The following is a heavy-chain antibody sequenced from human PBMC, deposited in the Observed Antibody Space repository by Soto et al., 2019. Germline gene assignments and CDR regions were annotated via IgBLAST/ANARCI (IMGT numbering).Heavy chain of an antibody. CDR3: ARSIVPKYTYFYGMDV. V-gene: IGHV1-69*01. CDR2: IIPILGTT. J-gene: IGHJ6*02. CDR1: GDNFNSYV. Sequence: QAQLVQSGAEVKKPGSSVKVSCKASGDNFNSYVISWIRQAPGQGPEWMGAIIPILGTTNYAQNFQGKVSITADAYTRTAYMEVNSLRSADTAVYYCARSIVPKYTYFYGMDVWGQGTAVSVSS. D-gene: IGHD5-12*01.